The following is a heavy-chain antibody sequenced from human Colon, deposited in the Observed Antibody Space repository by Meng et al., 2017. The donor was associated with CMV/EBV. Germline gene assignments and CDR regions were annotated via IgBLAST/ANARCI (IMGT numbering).Heavy chain of an antibody. D-gene: IGHD5-18*01. CDR2: IYYSATT. Sequence: SETLSLTCTVSGDSVSSGGYYWSWIRQPPGKGLEWIGYIYYSATTNYNPSLKSRVIISIDTSKNQFSLKLSSVTAADTAVYYCARARGYSYGLTYYYYGMDVWGQGTTVTVSS. CDR1: GDSVSSGGYY. V-gene: IGHV4-61*08. CDR3: ARARGYSYGLTYYYYGMDV. J-gene: IGHJ6*02.